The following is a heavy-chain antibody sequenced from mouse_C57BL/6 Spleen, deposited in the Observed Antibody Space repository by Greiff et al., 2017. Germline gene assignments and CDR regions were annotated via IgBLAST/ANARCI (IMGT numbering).Heavy chain of an antibody. D-gene: IGHD1-1*01. J-gene: IGHJ4*01. CDR1: GYTFTDYY. CDR3: ARKSYYGSSHAMDY. CDR2: IYPGSGNT. V-gene: IGHV1-76*01. Sequence: LQESGAELVRPGASVKLSCKASGYTFTDYYINWVKQRPGQGLEWIARIYPGSGNTYYNEKFKGKATLTAEKSSSTAYMQLSSLTSEDSAVYFCARKSYYGSSHAMDYWGQGTSVTVSS.